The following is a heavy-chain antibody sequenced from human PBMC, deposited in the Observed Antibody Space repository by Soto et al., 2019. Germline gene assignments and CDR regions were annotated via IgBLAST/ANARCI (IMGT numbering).Heavy chain of an antibody. Sequence: WWSLRLSCSASVFTFSSYAMHWFRQAPGKGLEWVAVISYDGSNKYYADSVKGRFTISRDNSKNTLYLQMNSLRAEDTAVYYCARDGDCGGDCYFDYWGQGTLVTVSS. CDR3: ARDGDCGGDCYFDY. J-gene: IGHJ4*02. CDR2: ISYDGSNK. D-gene: IGHD2-21*02. CDR1: VFTFSSYA. V-gene: IGHV3-30-3*01.